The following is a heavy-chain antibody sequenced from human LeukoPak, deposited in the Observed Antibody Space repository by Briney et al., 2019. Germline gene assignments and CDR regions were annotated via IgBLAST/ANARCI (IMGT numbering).Heavy chain of an antibody. CDR2: IIPIFGTA. D-gene: IGHD3-3*01. CDR3: ARALYYDFWSGSGPYYYYMDV. J-gene: IGHJ6*03. V-gene: IGHV1-69*13. Sequence: SAKVSCKASGGTFSSYAISWVRQAPGQGLEWMGGIIPIFGTANYAQKFQGRVTITADESTSTAYMELSSLRSEDTAVYYCARALYYDFWSGSGPYYYYMDVWGKGTTVTVSS. CDR1: GGTFSSYA.